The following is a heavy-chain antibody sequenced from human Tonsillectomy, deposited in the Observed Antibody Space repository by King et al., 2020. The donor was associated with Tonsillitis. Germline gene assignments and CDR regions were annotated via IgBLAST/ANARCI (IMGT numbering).Heavy chain of an antibody. D-gene: IGHD1-7*01. CDR3: AKEKRGNSLDGYFYC. J-gene: IGHJ4*02. Sequence: VQLVESGGGLVQPGRSLRLSCAASGFTFDDYAMHWVRQAPGKGLEWVSGISWSSGSIGYADSVKGRFTISRDNAKNSLYLQMYSLRPEDTALYYCAKEKRGNSLDGYFYCWGQGTLVTVTS. V-gene: IGHV3-9*01. CDR1: GFTFDDYA. CDR2: ISWSSGSI.